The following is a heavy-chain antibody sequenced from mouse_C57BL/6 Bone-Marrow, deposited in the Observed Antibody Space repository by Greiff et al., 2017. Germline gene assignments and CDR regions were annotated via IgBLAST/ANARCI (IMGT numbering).Heavy chain of an antibody. D-gene: IGHD2-2*01. CDR1: GFTFSNSW. Sequence: EVKLVESGGGLVQPGGSMKLSCVASGFTFSNSWMNWVRQSPEKGLEWVAQIRLKSDNYATHSAESVKGRFTISRDDSKSSVYLQMNNLRAEDTGIYYCKGGVTSWFAYWGQGTLVTVSA. CDR2: IRLKSDNYAT. V-gene: IGHV6-3*01. J-gene: IGHJ3*01. CDR3: KGGVTSWFAY.